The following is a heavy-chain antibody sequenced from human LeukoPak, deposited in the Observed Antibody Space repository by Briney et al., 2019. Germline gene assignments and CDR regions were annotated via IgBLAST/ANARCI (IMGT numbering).Heavy chain of an antibody. CDR2: IYYSGST. Sequence: PSETLSLTCTVSGGSISSYYWSWIRQPPRKGLEWIGYIYYSGSTNYNPSLKSRVTISVDTSKNQFSLKLSSVTAADTAVYYCAREVPYYYDSSGYSHAFDIWGQGTMVTVSS. J-gene: IGHJ3*02. D-gene: IGHD3-22*01. CDR1: GGSISSYY. CDR3: AREVPYYYDSSGYSHAFDI. V-gene: IGHV4-59*01.